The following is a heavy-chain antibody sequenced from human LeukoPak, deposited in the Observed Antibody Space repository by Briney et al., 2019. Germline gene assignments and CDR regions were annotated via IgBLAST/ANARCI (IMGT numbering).Heavy chain of an antibody. CDR2: IYSGGST. CDR3: ARDFSGSGWFPYFDY. D-gene: IGHD3-10*01. CDR1: GFTVSSNY. Sequence: GGSLRLSCAASGFTVSSNYMSWVRQAPGKGLEWVSVIYSGGSTYYADSVKGRFTISRDNSKNTLYLQMNSLRAEDTAVYYCARDFSGSGWFPYFDYWGQGTLVTVSS. V-gene: IGHV3-53*05. J-gene: IGHJ4*02.